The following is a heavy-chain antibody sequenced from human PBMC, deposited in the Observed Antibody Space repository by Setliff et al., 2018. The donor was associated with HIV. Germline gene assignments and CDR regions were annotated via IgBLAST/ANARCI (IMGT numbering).Heavy chain of an antibody. D-gene: IGHD2-21*01. J-gene: IGHJ4*02. CDR2: IYHSGIS. Sequence: PSETLSLTCAVYGGSFTGYYWSWIRQSPERGLEWIGDIYHSGISNYNPYLKSRVTLSIDTSKNHFSLKLRSVTAADTAVYYCARVRLRVPPSIFDSWGQGTRVTVSS. CDR1: GGSFTGYY. CDR3: ARVRLRVPPSIFDS. V-gene: IGHV4-34*01.